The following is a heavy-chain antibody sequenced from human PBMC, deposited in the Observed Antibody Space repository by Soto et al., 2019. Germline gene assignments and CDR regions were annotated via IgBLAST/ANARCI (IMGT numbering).Heavy chain of an antibody. D-gene: IGHD3-9*01. CDR1: GYTFTGYY. V-gene: IGHV1-2*02. J-gene: IGHJ6*02. CDR3: AREYRITILWGGMDV. CDR2: INPNSGGT. Sequence: QVQLVQSGAEVKKPGASVKVSCKASGYTFTGYYMHWVRQAPGQGLEWMGWINPNSGGTNYAQKFQGRVTMTRDTSISTAYMELSRLRSDDTAVYYCAREYRITILWGGMDVWGQGTTVTVSS.